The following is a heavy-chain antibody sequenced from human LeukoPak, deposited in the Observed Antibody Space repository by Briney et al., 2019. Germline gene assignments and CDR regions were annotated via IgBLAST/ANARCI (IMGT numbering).Heavy chain of an antibody. J-gene: IGHJ4*02. V-gene: IGHV1-2*02. CDR1: GYTFTGYY. D-gene: IGHD1-26*01. CDR2: INPNSGGT. CDR3: AREERVGATYGVY. Sequence: ASVKVSCKASGYTFTGYYMHWVRQAPGQGLEWMGWINPNSGGTNYAQKFQGRVTMTRDTSTSTVYTELSSLRSEDTAVYYCAREERVGATYGVYWGQGTLVTVSS.